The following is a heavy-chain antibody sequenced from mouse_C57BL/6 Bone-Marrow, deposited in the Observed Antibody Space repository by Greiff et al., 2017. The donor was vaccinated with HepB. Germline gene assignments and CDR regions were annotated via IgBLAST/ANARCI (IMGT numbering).Heavy chain of an antibody. D-gene: IGHD1-1*01. J-gene: IGHJ2*01. V-gene: IGHV1-5*01. CDR2: IYPGNSDT. Sequence: VQLQQSGTVLARPGASVKMSCKTSGYTFTSYWMHWVKQRPGQGLEWIGAIYPGNSDTSYNQKFKGKAKLTAVTSASTAYMELSSLTNEDSAVYYCTRERITTVVAADWGQGTTLTVSS. CDR1: GYTFTSYW. CDR3: TRERITTVVAAD.